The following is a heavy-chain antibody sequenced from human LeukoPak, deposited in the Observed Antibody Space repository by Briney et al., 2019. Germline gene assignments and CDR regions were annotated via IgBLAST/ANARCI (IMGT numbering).Heavy chain of an antibody. D-gene: IGHD6-19*01. Sequence: GGSLRLSCAASGFTFSSYWMSWVRQAPGKGLEWVANIKQDGSEKYYVDSVKGRFTISRDNAKNSLYLQMNSLRAEDTAVYYCAKDHKVAGTGPDYWGQGTLVIVSS. CDR3: AKDHKVAGTGPDY. CDR1: GFTFSSYW. CDR2: IKQDGSEK. J-gene: IGHJ4*02. V-gene: IGHV3-7*01.